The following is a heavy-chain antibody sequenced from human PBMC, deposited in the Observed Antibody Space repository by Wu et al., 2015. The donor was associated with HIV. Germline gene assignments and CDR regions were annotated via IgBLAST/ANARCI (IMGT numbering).Heavy chain of an antibody. CDR2: VSPNTGYT. J-gene: IGHJ4*02. CDR1: GYTFIIHD. CDR3: ARGDRLYYFVL. V-gene: IGHV1-8*01. Sequence: QVQLVQSGAEVKKPGASVKVSCKASGYTFIIHDISWVRQVSGQGLEWMGLVSPNTGYTVYAQKFLDRVTMTRNTSINTAYMELSGLTSEDTAVYYCARGDRLYYFVLLGPGNELVAVSS.